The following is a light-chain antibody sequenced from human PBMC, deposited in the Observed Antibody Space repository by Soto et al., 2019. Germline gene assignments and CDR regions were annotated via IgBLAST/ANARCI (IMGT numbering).Light chain of an antibody. CDR1: SSDVGGYNY. Sequence: QSALTQPASVSGSPGQSITISCTGTSSDVGGYNYVSWYQQHPGKAPKLMIYDVSNRPSGVSNRFSGSKSGNTASLTISGRQAEDEDDYYCSSYTRSSIDYVFGTGTKLTVL. CDR3: SSYTRSSIDYV. CDR2: DVS. V-gene: IGLV2-14*01. J-gene: IGLJ1*01.